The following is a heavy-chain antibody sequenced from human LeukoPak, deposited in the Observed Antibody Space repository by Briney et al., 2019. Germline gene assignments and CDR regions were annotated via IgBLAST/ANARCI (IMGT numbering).Heavy chain of an antibody. Sequence: PSGTLSLTCAVSGGSISSSNWWSWVRQPPGKGLEWIGEIYHSGSTNYNPSLKSRVTISVDTSKNQFSLKLSSVTAADTAVYYCARGVGLLWFGELLLTPSFDYWGQGTLVTASS. CDR2: IYHSGST. J-gene: IGHJ4*02. V-gene: IGHV4-4*02. D-gene: IGHD3-10*01. CDR3: ARGVGLLWFGELLLTPSFDY. CDR1: GGSISSSNW.